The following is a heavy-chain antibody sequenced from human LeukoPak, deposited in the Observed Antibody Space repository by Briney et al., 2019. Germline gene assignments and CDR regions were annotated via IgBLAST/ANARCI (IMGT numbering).Heavy chain of an antibody. CDR1: GGSFSGYY. Sequence: SETLSLTCAVYGGSFSGYYWSWISQPPGKGLEWIGEINHSGSTNYNPSLKSRVTISVDTSKNQFSLKLSSVTAADTAVYYCARGYSSSWYKLNAFDIWGQGTMVTVSS. J-gene: IGHJ3*02. V-gene: IGHV4-34*01. CDR3: ARGYSSSWYKLNAFDI. D-gene: IGHD6-13*01. CDR2: INHSGST.